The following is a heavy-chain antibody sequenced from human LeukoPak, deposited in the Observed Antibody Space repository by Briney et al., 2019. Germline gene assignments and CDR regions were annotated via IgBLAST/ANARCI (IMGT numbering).Heavy chain of an antibody. CDR3: ARDVSYYDFWGGYSGLDV. J-gene: IGHJ6*04. CDR2: INPSGGST. CDR1: GYTFTSYY. V-gene: IGHV1-46*01. D-gene: IGHD3-3*01. Sequence: ASVKVSCKASGYTFTSYYMHWVRQAPGQGLEWMGIINPSGGSTSYAQKFQGRVTMTRDMSTSTVYMELSSLRSEDTAVYYCARDVSYYDFWGGYSGLDVWGKGTTVTVSS.